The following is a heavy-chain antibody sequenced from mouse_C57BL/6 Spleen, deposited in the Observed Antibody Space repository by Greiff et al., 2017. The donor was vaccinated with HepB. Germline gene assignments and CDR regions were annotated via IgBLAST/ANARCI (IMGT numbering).Heavy chain of an antibody. CDR1: GYSFTGYY. V-gene: IGHV1-42*01. CDR2: INPSTGGT. CDR3: ARSTYAMYY. D-gene: IGHD5-1*01. Sequence: VQLQQSGPELVKPGASVKISCKASGYSFTGYYMNWVKQSPEKSLEWIGEINPSTGGTTYNQKFKAKATLTVDKSSSTAYMQLKSLTSEDSAVYYCARSTYAMYYWGQGTSVTVSS. J-gene: IGHJ4*01.